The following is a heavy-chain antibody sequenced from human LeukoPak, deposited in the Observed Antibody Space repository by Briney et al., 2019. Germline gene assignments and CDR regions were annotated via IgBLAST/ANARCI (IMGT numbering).Heavy chain of an antibody. V-gene: IGHV3-23*01. CDR3: AKIHSVLLWFGESYFDY. J-gene: IGHJ4*02. Sequence: GGSLRLSCAASGSTFSSYAMNWVRQAPGKGLEWVSAISGSGGSTSYADSVKGRFTISRDNSKNTLYLQMNSLRAEDTAVYYCAKIHSVLLWFGESYFDYWGQGTLVTVSS. CDR1: GSTFSSYA. CDR2: ISGSGGST. D-gene: IGHD3-10*01.